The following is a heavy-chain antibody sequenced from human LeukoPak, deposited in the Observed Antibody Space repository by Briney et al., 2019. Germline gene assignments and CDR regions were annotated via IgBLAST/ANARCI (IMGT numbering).Heavy chain of an antibody. D-gene: IGHD3-22*01. Sequence: PSETLSLTCTVSGGSISSSSYYWGWIRQPPGKGLEWIGSIYYSGSTYYSPSLKSRVTISVDTSKNQFSLKLSSVTAADTAVYYCAIQTYYYDSSGYYRQDYWGQGTLVTVSS. V-gene: IGHV4-39*01. CDR2: IYYSGST. CDR3: AIQTYYYDSSGYYRQDY. J-gene: IGHJ4*02. CDR1: GGSISSSSYY.